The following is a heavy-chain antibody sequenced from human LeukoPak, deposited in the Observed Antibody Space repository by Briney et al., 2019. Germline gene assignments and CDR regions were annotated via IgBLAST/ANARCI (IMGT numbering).Heavy chain of an antibody. D-gene: IGHD2-15*01. Sequence: GGSLRLSCAASGFTVSSNYISWVRQAPGKGLEWVSAISGSGGSTYYADSVKGRFTISRDNSKNTLYLQMNSLRAEDTAVYYCAKASYCSGGSCYLVDYWGQGTLVTVSS. CDR2: ISGSGGST. V-gene: IGHV3-23*01. J-gene: IGHJ4*02. CDR3: AKASYCSGGSCYLVDY. CDR1: GFTVSSNY.